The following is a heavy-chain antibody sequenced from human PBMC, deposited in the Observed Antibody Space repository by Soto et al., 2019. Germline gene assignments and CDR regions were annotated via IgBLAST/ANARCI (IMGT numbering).Heavy chain of an antibody. CDR3: ASDFPRTVGRYRDGYNRPDY. Sequence: SETLSLTCTVSRGSITNFFWTWIRQSPGRGLEWIGYISYSGTTNYNPYLKSRVTISVDTSKNQFSLKLRSMTAADTAVYYCASDFPRTVGRYRDGYNRPDYWGQGTLVTVSS. J-gene: IGHJ4*02. D-gene: IGHD1-26*01. V-gene: IGHV4-59*08. CDR2: ISYSGTT. CDR1: RGSITNFF.